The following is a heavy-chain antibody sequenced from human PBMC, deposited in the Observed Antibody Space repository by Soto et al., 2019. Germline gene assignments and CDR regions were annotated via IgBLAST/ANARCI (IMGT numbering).Heavy chain of an antibody. J-gene: IGHJ4*02. Sequence: QVQLVQSGAEVKKPGSSVKVSCKASGGTFSSYAISWVRQAPGQGLEWMGGIIPIFGTANYAQKFQGRVTITADESTSTAYMELSSLRSADTAVYYCASGRQYYDSSAHYFDYWGQGTLVTVSS. CDR2: IIPIFGTA. V-gene: IGHV1-69*01. CDR3: ASGRQYYDSSAHYFDY. CDR1: GGTFSSYA. D-gene: IGHD3-22*01.